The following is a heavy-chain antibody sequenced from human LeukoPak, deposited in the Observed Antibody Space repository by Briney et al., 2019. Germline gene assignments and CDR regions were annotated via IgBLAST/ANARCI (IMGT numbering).Heavy chain of an antibody. D-gene: IGHD2-15*01. Sequence: ASVKVSCKASGYTFTGYYMHWVRQAPGQGLEWMGWINPNSGGTNYAQKFQGRVTMTRDTSISTAYMELSRLRPDDTAVYYCARGGGGWQSNPGAAFDIWGQGTMVTVSS. CDR1: GYTFTGYY. CDR2: INPNSGGT. CDR3: ARGGGGWQSNPGAAFDI. J-gene: IGHJ3*02. V-gene: IGHV1-2*02.